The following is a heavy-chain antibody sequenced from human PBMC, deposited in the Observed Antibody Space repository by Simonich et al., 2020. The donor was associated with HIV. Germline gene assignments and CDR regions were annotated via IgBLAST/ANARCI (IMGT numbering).Heavy chain of an antibody. Sequence: QVQLQQWGAGLLKPSETLSLTCAVYGGSFSGYHWSWIRQPPGKGLEWIGEINHSGRTNYNPSLKSRVTISVDTSKNKFSLKLSSGTAADTAVYYCVRGPVVVLVATPQSYYYMDVWGKGTTVTVSS. V-gene: IGHV4-34*01. D-gene: IGHD2-15*01. CDR3: VRGPVVVLVATPQSYYYMDV. J-gene: IGHJ6*03. CDR2: INHSGRT. CDR1: GGSFSGYH.